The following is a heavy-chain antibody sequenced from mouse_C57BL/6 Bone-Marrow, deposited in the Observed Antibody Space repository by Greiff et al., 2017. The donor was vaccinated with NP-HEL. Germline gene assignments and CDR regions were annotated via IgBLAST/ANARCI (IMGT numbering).Heavy chain of an antibody. Sequence: QVHVKQPGAELVRPGSSVKLSCKASGYTFTSYWMDWVKQRPGQGLEWIGNIYPSDSETHYNQKFKDKATLTVDKSSSTAYMQLSSLTSEDSAVYYCASDYYGSRRFAYWGQGTLVTVSA. V-gene: IGHV1-61*01. J-gene: IGHJ3*01. CDR2: IYPSDSET. D-gene: IGHD1-1*01. CDR3: ASDYYGSRRFAY. CDR1: GYTFTSYW.